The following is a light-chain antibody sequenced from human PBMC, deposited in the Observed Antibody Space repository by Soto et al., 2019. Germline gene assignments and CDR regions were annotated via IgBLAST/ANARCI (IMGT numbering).Light chain of an antibody. CDR2: GAS. J-gene: IGKJ2*01. Sequence: IALTQSPGTVSLSPGERATLSCRARQSVTNNYIAWYQHTPRQPPMLLIYGASRRATGLPGRFSGSGCGTEFTLTISTLAAEYAAMYYCQQYGASPYNFGQGSKLEIK. V-gene: IGKV3-20*01. CDR1: QSVTNNY. CDR3: QQYGASPYN.